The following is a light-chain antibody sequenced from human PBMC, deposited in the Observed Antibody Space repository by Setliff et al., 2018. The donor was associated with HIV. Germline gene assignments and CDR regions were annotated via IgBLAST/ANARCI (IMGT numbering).Light chain of an antibody. J-gene: IGLJ2*01. V-gene: IGLV1-47*01. CDR2: STN. Sequence: QSVLTQPPSASGTPGQTISISCSGGGSNIGSNYVYWYQQLPGTAPKLLIFSTNERPSGVPDRFSGSKSGTSASLAISGLRSEDEADYYCASWDDSLSVVAFGGGTQLTVL. CDR1: GSNIGSNY. CDR3: ASWDDSLSVVA.